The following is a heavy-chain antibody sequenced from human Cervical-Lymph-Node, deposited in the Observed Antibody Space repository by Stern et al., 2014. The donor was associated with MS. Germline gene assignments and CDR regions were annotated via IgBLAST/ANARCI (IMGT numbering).Heavy chain of an antibody. J-gene: IGHJ4*02. Sequence: QVQLQESGPGLVTPSQTLSLTCTVSGASISSVGYYWTWIRQHPGKSLEWIGYISYIGSTYYNPSLQSRVSISVDTSENQFSLNLSSVTAADTALYYCARSDRLWGSFDYWGQGTLVTVSS. CDR3: ARSDRLWGSFDY. CDR1: GASISSVGYY. V-gene: IGHV4-31*03. D-gene: IGHD3-16*01. CDR2: ISYIGST.